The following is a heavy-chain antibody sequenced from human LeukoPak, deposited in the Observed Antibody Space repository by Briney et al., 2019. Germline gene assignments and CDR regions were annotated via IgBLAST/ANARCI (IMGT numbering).Heavy chain of an antibody. CDR3: ARDGYFDWAFDY. Sequence: GGSLRLSCAASGFTVSSHYMSWVRQAPGKGLEWVSVIYSGGSTYYADSVKGRFTISRDNSKNTLYLQMNSLRAEDTAVYYCARDGYFDWAFDYWGQGTLVTVSS. V-gene: IGHV3-53*01. CDR1: GFTVSSHY. D-gene: IGHD3-9*01. J-gene: IGHJ4*02. CDR2: IYSGGST.